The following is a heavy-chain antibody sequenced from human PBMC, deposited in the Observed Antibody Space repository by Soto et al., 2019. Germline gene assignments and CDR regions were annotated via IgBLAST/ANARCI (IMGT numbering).Heavy chain of an antibody. CDR3: ARDAIVVVPAAAGYYYYGMDV. CDR2: IKQDGSEK. D-gene: IGHD2-2*01. J-gene: IGHJ6*02. CDR1: GFTFSSYW. Sequence: GGSLRLSCAASGFTFSSYWMSWVRQAPGKGLEWVANIKQDGSEKYYVDSVKGRFTISRDNAKNSLYLQMNRLRAEDTAVYYCARDAIVVVPAAAGYYYYGMDVWGQGTTVTVSS. V-gene: IGHV3-7*05.